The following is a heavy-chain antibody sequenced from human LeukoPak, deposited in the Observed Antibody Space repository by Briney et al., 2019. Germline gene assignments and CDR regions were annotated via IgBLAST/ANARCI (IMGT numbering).Heavy chain of an antibody. V-gene: IGHV4-59*01. J-gene: IGHJ5*02. CDR3: ARVVNSGYDSRGWFDP. D-gene: IGHD5-12*01. CDR2: IYYSGST. Sequence: SESLSLTCTVSGDSISSYYWSWIRQPPGKGLEWIGYIYYSGSTNYNPSLKSRVTISVDTSKNQFSLKLSSVTAADTAVYYCARVVNSGYDSRGWFDPWGQGTLVTVSS. CDR1: GDSISSYY.